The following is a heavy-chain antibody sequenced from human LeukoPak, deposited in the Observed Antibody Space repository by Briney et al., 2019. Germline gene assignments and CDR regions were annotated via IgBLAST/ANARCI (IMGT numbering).Heavy chain of an antibody. J-gene: IGHJ4*02. D-gene: IGHD1-26*01. V-gene: IGHV5-51*01. CDR1: GYTFTSSS. Sequence: GESLKSSCKGSGYTFTSSSIGWLRQMPGKGLEWLGIIYPGASATIYSPSFPGQVTFSADKSISTAYLQWSSLKASDTAMYYCAIKGGSYYFDYWGQGTLVTVSS. CDR3: AIKGGSYYFDY. CDR2: IYPGASAT.